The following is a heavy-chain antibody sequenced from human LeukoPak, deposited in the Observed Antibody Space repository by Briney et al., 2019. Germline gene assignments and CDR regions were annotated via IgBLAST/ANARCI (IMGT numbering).Heavy chain of an antibody. J-gene: IGHJ6*03. Sequence: SETLSLTCAVYGGSFSGYYWSWIRQPPGKGLEWIGEINHSGSTNYNPSLRSRVTISVDTSKNQFSLKLSSVTAADTAVYYCARVMLKTSGWYVYYYYMDVWGKGTTVTVSS. CDR1: GGSFSGYY. V-gene: IGHV4-34*01. CDR3: ARVMLKTSGWYVYYYYMDV. CDR2: INHSGST. D-gene: IGHD6-19*01.